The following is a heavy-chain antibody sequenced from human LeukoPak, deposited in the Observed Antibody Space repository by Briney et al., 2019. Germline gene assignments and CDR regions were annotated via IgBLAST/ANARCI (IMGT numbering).Heavy chain of an antibody. CDR3: ARLTQTLGEYFQH. J-gene: IGHJ1*01. CDR2: IIPIFGTA. V-gene: IGHV1-69*13. Sequence: ASVKVSCKASGYTFTSYAMNWVRQAPGQGLEWMGGIIPIFGTANYAQKFQGRVTITADESTSTAYMELSSLRSEDTAVYYCARLTQTLGEYFQHWGQGTLVTVSS. CDR1: GYTFTSYA.